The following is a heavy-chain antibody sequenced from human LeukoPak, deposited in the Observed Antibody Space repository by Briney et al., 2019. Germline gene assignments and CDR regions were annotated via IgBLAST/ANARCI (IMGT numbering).Heavy chain of an antibody. J-gene: IGHJ3*02. CDR1: GGSISSGSYY. V-gene: IGHV4-39*07. CDR2: IYHSGST. D-gene: IGHD3-3*01. Sequence: SETLSLTCTVSGGSISSGSYYWGWIRQPPGKGLEWIGSIYHSGSTYYNPSLKSRVTISVDTSKNQFSLKLSSVTAADTAVYYCARGGYDFWSGYHQDAFDIWGQGTMVTVSS. CDR3: ARGGYDFWSGYHQDAFDI.